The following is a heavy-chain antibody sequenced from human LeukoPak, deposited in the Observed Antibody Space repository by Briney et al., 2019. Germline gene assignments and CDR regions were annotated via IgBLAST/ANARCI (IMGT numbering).Heavy chain of an antibody. J-gene: IGHJ4*02. V-gene: IGHV4-59*11. D-gene: IGHD2-15*01. CDR1: GGSISGPF. Sequence: PSETLSLTCTVSGGSISGPFWSWIRQPPGKGLEWIGYIYYSGSTNYNPSLKSRVTISVDTSKNQFSLKLSSVTAADAAVYYCARESCSGGSCYPYFDYWGQGTLVTVSS. CDR3: ARESCSGGSCYPYFDY. CDR2: IYYSGST.